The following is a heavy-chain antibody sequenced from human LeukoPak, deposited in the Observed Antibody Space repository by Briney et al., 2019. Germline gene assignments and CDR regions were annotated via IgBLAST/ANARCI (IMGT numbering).Heavy chain of an antibody. Sequence: EASVKVSFKASGCTFSSYAISWVRQAPGQGLEWMGGIIPIFGTANYAQKFQGRVTITTDESTSTAYMELSSLRSEDTAVYYRAADFWSGYYVYYFDYWGQGTLVTVSS. J-gene: IGHJ4*02. D-gene: IGHD3-3*01. CDR2: IIPIFGTA. V-gene: IGHV1-69*05. CDR3: AADFWSGYYVYYFDY. CDR1: GCTFSSYA.